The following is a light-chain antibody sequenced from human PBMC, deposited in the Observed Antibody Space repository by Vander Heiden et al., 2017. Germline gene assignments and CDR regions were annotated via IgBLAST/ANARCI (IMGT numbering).Light chain of an antibody. CDR3: QQYDKLPALT. J-gene: IGKJ4*01. V-gene: IGKV1-33*01. CDR1: QDISNY. Sequence: DIKMTQSPSSLSASVGDRVTITCQASQDISNYLNWYQQKPGKAPKLLIYDASNLETGGPSRFSGSGSGTDFTFTISSLQPEDIATYYCQQYDKLPALTFGGGTKVEIK. CDR2: DAS.